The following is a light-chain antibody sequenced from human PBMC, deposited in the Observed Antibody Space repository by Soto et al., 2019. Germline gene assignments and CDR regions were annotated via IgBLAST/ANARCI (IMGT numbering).Light chain of an antibody. V-gene: IGKV1-5*03. CDR3: QQLYSYPWT. J-gene: IGKJ1*01. Sequence: DIQMTQSPSTLSASVGDRVTITCRASQSISSWLAWYQQKPGKAPKGLIYKESTLESGAPSRFSGSGSGTEFTLTISSLQPDDFATYYCQQLYSYPWTFGQGTKVETK. CDR2: KES. CDR1: QSISSW.